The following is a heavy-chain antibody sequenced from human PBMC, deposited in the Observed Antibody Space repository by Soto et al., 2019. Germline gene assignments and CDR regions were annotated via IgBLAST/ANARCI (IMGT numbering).Heavy chain of an antibody. J-gene: IGHJ4*02. V-gene: IGHV4-39*01. CDR2: IYYSGST. CDR3: ARRYCSGGSCYAPTDFDY. CDR1: GGSISSSSYY. D-gene: IGHD2-15*01. Sequence: SETLSLTCTVSGGSISSSSYYWGWIRQPPGKGLEWIGSIYYSGSTYYNPSLKSRVTISVDTSKNQFSLKLSSVTAADTAVYYCARRYCSGGSCYAPTDFDYWGLGTVLPVSS.